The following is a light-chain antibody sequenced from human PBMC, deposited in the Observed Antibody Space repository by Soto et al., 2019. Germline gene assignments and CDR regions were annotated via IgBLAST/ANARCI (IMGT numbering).Light chain of an antibody. CDR1: SGDSSYA. CDR2: LSSDGSH. J-gene: IGLJ2*01. Sequence: QPVLTQSPSASASLGASVKLTCTLSSGDSSYAIAWHQQQPEKGPRYLMKLSSDGSHSKGDGIPDRFSGSSSGAERYLTISSHQSEDEADYYCQTWDTGARVVFGGGTKLTVL. CDR3: QTWDTGARVV. V-gene: IGLV4-69*01.